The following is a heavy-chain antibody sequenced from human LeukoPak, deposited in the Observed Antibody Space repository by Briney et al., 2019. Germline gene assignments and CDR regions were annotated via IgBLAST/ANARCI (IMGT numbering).Heavy chain of an antibody. D-gene: IGHD3-3*01. V-gene: IGHV3-30*02. CDR1: GFTFSSYG. CDR2: IRYDGSNK. Sequence: PGGSLRLSCAASGFTFSSYGMHWVRQAPGKGLEWVAFIRYDGSNKYYADSVKGRFTISRDNSKNTLYLQMNSLRAEDTAVYYCARDRNTDFCSSYYTNYFDYWGQGTLVTVSS. J-gene: IGHJ4*02. CDR3: ARDRNTDFCSSYYTNYFDY.